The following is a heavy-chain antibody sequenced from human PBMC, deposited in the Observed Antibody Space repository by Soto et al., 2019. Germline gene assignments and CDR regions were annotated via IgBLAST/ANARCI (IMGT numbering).Heavy chain of an antibody. Sequence: SETLSLTCTVSGGSISSSSYYWGWIRQPPGKGLEWIGSIYYSGSTYYNPSLKSRVTISVDTSKNQFSLKLSSVTAADTAVYYCARRRANWSDFDYWGQGTLVTVSS. V-gene: IGHV4-39*01. D-gene: IGHD7-27*01. CDR2: IYYSGST. CDR1: GGSISSSSYY. J-gene: IGHJ4*02. CDR3: ARRRANWSDFDY.